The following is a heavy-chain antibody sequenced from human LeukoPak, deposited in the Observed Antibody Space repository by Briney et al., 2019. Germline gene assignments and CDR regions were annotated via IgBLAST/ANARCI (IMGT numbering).Heavy chain of an antibody. CDR1: GFTFSSYG. CDR2: IRYDGSNK. V-gene: IGHV3-30*02. Sequence: PGGSLRLSCAASGFTFSSYGMHWVRQAPGKGLEWVAFIRYDGSNKYYADSVKGRFTISRDNSKNTLYLQMNSLRAEGTAVYYCAKDGEQWLVQEVGYFDYWGQGTLVTVSS. J-gene: IGHJ4*02. D-gene: IGHD6-19*01. CDR3: AKDGEQWLVQEVGYFDY.